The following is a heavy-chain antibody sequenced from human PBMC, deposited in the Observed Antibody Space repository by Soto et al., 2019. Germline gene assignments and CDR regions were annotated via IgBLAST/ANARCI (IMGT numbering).Heavy chain of an antibody. CDR2: IFPLTDIP. CDR1: GGTFRNYP. J-gene: IGHJ4*02. CDR3: ARGPLVVLIYFES. V-gene: IGHV1-69*02. Sequence: QVQLVQSGTEVKKPGSSVKVSCKPSGGTFRNYPINWVRQAPGQGLEWMGSIFPLTDIPDYAQNFQARLTISADKSTSTAYMELSSLTSDDTAMYFCARGPLVVLIYFESWGQGTLVTVSS.